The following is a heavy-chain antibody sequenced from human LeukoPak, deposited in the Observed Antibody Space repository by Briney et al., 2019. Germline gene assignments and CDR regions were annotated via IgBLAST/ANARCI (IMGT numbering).Heavy chain of an antibody. D-gene: IGHD6-19*01. CDR2: TMKDGSEK. CDR1: GFTFSSYW. CDR3: AREGGAVTGLYYFDY. J-gene: IGHJ4*02. Sequence: PGGSLRLSCAASGFTFSSYWMNWVRQAPGKGLEWVANTMKDGSEKYYVDSVKGRFTISRDNAKNSLYLQMNSLRAEDTAVYYCAREGGAVTGLYYFDYWGQGTLVTVSS. V-gene: IGHV3-7*05.